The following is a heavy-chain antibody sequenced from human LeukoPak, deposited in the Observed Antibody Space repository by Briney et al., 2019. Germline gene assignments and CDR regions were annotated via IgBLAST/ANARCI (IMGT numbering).Heavy chain of an antibody. Sequence: ASVKVSCKASGYTFTGYSILWVRQAPGQGLEWMGWINPNTGGTNYAQNFQGRVTMTRDTSISTAYMELSSLTSDDTAVYYCARDQSEDFINWFDPWGQGTLVTVSS. CDR3: ARDQSEDFINWFDP. CDR1: GYTFTGYS. V-gene: IGHV1-2*02. CDR2: INPNTGGT. D-gene: IGHD2/OR15-2a*01. J-gene: IGHJ5*02.